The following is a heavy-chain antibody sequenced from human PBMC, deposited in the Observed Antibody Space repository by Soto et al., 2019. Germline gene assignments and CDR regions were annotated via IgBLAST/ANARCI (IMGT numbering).Heavy chain of an antibody. CDR3: ARSLSWSPYLDL. J-gene: IGHJ5*02. Sequence: QVKLQESGPGLVRPSDTLSLTCSVSGASVTTKSWNWIRQPPGKGLEWIGYVYYSGTTNYNPSLKSRVTISIDTSKNEVILKLTSVTAADTAVYFCARSLSWSPYLDLWGQGSRVTVSS. V-gene: IGHV4-59*02. CDR2: VYYSGTT. D-gene: IGHD3-3*01. CDR1: GASVTTKS.